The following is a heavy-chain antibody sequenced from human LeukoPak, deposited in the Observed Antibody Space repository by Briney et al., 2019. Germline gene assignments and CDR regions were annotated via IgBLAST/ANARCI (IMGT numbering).Heavy chain of an antibody. CDR3: ASSYCGGDCPPDYYYYYLYMDV. V-gene: IGHV4-59*01. J-gene: IGHJ6*03. Sequence: SETLSLTCTVSGGSISSYYWSWIRQSPGKGLEWIGYIYYTGSTNYNPSLKSRVIISLDTSKNQFSLHLNSVTAADTAVYYCASSYCGGDCPPDYYYYYLYMDVWGEGTTVTVSS. CDR2: IYYTGST. D-gene: IGHD2-21*02. CDR1: GGSISSYY.